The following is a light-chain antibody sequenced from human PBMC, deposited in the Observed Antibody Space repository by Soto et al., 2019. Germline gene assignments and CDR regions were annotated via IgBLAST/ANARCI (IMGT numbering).Light chain of an antibody. CDR2: AAS. CDR3: QRYGSPLWT. CDR1: QSDSSNY. Sequence: EIVLTQSPGTLSLSPGERATLSCRASQSDSSNYIPWYQQKPGQAPRLLIYAASSRATGIPDRFSGSGSEIFSTIAISRLVPEDFAGYYCQRYGSPLWTIGQGIMVVIK. V-gene: IGKV3-20*01. J-gene: IGKJ1*01.